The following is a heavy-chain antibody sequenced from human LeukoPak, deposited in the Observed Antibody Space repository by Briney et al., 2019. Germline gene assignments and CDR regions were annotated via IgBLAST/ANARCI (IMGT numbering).Heavy chain of an antibody. CDR2: ISYDGSNK. Sequence: GGSLRLSCAASGFTFSSYGVHWVRQAPGKGLEWVAVISYDGSNKYYADSVKGRFTISRDNSKNTLYLQMNSLRAEDTAVYYCAKDARLQLGYFDYWGQGTLVTVSS. V-gene: IGHV3-30*18. D-gene: IGHD5-18*01. CDR1: GFTFSSYG. J-gene: IGHJ4*02. CDR3: AKDARLQLGYFDY.